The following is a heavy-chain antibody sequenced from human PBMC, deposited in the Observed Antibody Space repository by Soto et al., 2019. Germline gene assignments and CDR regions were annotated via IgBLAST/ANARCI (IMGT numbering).Heavy chain of an antibody. V-gene: IGHV3-48*04. CDR2: ISSSSSRI. J-gene: IGHJ4*02. CDR1: GFSFNTYA. Sequence: EVQLVESGGGLIQPGGSLRLSCAASGFSFNTYAMNWVRQAPGKGLEWISYISSSSSRIYYADSVKGRFTLSRDNAKNSLYLPMNSLRAEDTAVNYCASDPGIAAAGMDYWGQGTLVTVSS. D-gene: IGHD6-25*01. CDR3: ASDPGIAAAGMDY.